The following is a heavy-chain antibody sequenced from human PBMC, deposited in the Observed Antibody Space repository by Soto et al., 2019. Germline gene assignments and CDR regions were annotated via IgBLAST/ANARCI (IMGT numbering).Heavy chain of an antibody. V-gene: IGHV3-74*01. Sequence: HPGGSLRLSCAGSGYNFGGFWMHWVRQAPGKGLVWVSRIDNGGTNTVYADAVKGRSTISRDNAKNTLYLQMNSLRAEDTAVYYCAKDRGRPDAFNIWGQGTMVTVSS. J-gene: IGHJ3*02. CDR3: AKDRGRPDAFNI. CDR2: IDNGGTNT. CDR1: GYNFGGFW. D-gene: IGHD3-10*01.